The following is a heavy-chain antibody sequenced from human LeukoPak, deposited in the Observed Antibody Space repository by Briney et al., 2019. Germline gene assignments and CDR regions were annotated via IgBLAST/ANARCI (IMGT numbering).Heavy chain of an antibody. CDR1: GFTFSSYG. V-gene: IGHV3-30*18. J-gene: IGHJ4*02. D-gene: IGHD3-10*01. CDR3: AKDHSVVLLWFGEFSPADY. CDR2: ISYDGSNK. Sequence: GGSLRLSCAASGFTFSSYGMHWVRQAPGKGLEWVAVISYDGSNKYYADSVKGRFTISRDNSKNTLYLQMNSLRAEDTAVYYCAKDHSVVLLWFGEFSPADYWGQGTLVTVSS.